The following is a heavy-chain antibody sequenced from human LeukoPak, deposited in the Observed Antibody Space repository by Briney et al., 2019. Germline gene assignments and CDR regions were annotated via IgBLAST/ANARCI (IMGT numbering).Heavy chain of an antibody. D-gene: IGHD3-10*01. CDR1: GGSISSSSYY. J-gene: IGHJ3*02. V-gene: IGHV4-39*07. CDR2: IYYSGST. Sequence: SETLSLTCTVSGGSISSSSYYWGWIRQPPGKGLEWIGSIYYSGSTYYNPSLKSRVTISVDTSKNQFSLKLSSVTAADTAVYYCARSYIGAFDIWGQGTMVTVSS. CDR3: ARSYIGAFDI.